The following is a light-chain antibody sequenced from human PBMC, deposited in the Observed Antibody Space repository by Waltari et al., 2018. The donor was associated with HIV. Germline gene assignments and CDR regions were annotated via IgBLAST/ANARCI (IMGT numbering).Light chain of an antibody. CDR3: QQYNSWPGT. J-gene: IGKJ1*01. V-gene: IGKV3-15*01. CDR2: DAS. Sequence: EIGMTQSPATLSVSPGERATLSCRASQSVSSNLAWYQHKPGQAPRLLIYDASTRATGIPARFSGSGSGTEFTLTISSLQSEDFAVYYCQQYNSWPGTFGQGTKVEIK. CDR1: QSVSSN.